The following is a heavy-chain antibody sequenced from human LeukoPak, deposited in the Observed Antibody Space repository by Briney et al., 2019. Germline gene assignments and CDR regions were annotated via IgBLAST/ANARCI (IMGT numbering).Heavy chain of an antibody. CDR1: GFTFSNAW. CDR2: IKSKTDGGTT. CDR3: ARAYREWAAAGPWFDP. J-gene: IGHJ5*02. Sequence: GGSLRLSCAASGFTFSNAWMSWVRQAPGKGLEWVGCIKSKTDGGTTDYAAPVKGRFTISRDDSKNTLYLQMNSLRAEDTAVYYCARAYREWAAAGPWFDPWGQGTLVTVSS. V-gene: IGHV3-15*01. D-gene: IGHD6-13*01.